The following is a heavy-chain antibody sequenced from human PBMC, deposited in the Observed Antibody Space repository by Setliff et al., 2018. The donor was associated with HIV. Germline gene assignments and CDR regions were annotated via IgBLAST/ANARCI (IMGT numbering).Heavy chain of an antibody. CDR3: ARLGSANWYFDL. V-gene: IGHV5-51*01. CDR1: GYGFTSYW. D-gene: IGHD2-15*01. J-gene: IGHJ2*01. CDR2: IYPGDSDT. Sequence: PGESLKISCQASGYGFTSYWIGWVRQMPGKGLEWMGIIYPGDSDTRYSPSFQGQVTFSTDESITTAYLQWSSLKASDTAMYYCARLGSANWYFDLWGRGTLVTVSS.